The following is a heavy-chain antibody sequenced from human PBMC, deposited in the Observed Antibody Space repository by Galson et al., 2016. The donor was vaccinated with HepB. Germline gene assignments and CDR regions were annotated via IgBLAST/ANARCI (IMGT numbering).Heavy chain of an antibody. J-gene: IGHJ5*02. V-gene: IGHV1-69*02. CDR3: ARGGGIFAYNWFDP. CDR1: GGTFSSYT. CDR2: IIPILGIA. D-gene: IGHD3-3*01. Sequence: SVKVSCKASGGTFSSYTISWVRQAPGQGLEWMGRIIPILGIANYAQKFQGRVTITADKSTSTAYMELSSLRSEDTAVYYSARGGGIFAYNWFDPWGQGTLVTVSS.